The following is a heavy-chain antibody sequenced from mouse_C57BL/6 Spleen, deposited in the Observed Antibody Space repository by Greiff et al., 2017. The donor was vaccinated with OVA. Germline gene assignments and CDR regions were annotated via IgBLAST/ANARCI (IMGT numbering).Heavy chain of an antibody. CDR2: IDPSDSYT. D-gene: IGHD2-4*01. CDR3: ARSAVLYDYQYYFDY. CDR1: GYTFTSYW. J-gene: IGHJ2*01. Sequence: VQLQQPGAELVMPGASVKLSCKASGYTFTSYWMHWVKQRPGQGLEWIGEIDPSDSYTNYNQKFKGKSTLTVDKSSSTAYMQLSSLTSEDSAVYYCARSAVLYDYQYYFDYWGQGTTLTVSS. V-gene: IGHV1-69*01.